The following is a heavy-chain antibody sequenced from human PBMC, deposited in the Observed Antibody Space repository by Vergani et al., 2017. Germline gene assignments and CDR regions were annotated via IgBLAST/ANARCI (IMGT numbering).Heavy chain of an antibody. CDR3: ARDWVCGIGSSSWSPNEYYGMDV. D-gene: IGHD6-13*01. J-gene: IGHJ6*02. Sequence: QVQLQESGPGLVKPSQTLSLTCTVSGGSISSGSYYWSWIRQPAGKGLEWIGRIYTSGSTNYNPSLQSRVTISVATSKIQFSLKLSSVTAAYTAVYYCARDWVCGIGSSSWSPNEYYGMDVWGQGTTVTVSS. CDR1: GGSISSGSYY. V-gene: IGHV4-61*02. CDR2: IYTSGST.